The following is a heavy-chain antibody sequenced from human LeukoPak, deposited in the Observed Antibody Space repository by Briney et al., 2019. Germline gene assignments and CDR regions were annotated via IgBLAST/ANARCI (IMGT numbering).Heavy chain of an antibody. D-gene: IGHD2-15*01. CDR3: ARRAPGSYCSGGSCPYFDY. Sequence: ASVKVSCKASGYTFTSYDINWVRQATGQGLEWMGWVNPNSGHTGYAQKFQGRVTMTRNTSISTAYMELSSLTSEDTAVYHCARRAPGSYCSGGSCPYFDYWGQGTLVSVSS. V-gene: IGHV1-8*01. CDR1: GYTFTSYD. J-gene: IGHJ4*02. CDR2: VNPNSGHT.